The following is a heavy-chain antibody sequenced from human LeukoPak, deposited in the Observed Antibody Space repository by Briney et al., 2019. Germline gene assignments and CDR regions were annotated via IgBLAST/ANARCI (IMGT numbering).Heavy chain of an antibody. J-gene: IGHJ3*02. CDR2: IWFNGSNK. CDR1: GFTFSNCG. D-gene: IGHD3-10*01. V-gene: IGHV3-33*01. Sequence: GGSLRLSCAASGFTFSNCGMHWVRQAPGKGLEWMGNIWFNGSNKNYAASVKGRFTISRNNSKNTLLLQMNSLSAEATAVYCFAHGVGEQLAAIDSWGQGTMVTVSS. CDR3: AHGVGEQLAAIDS.